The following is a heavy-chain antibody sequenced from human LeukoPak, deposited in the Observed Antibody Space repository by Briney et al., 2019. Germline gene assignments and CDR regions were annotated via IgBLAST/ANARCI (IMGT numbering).Heavy chain of an antibody. Sequence: SETLSLTCTVSGVSINSDTYYWTWLRQPAGQGLEWIGRIYTTGSPSYNPSLKSRVTISIDTSKNQFSLKLNSVSAADTAVYYCARDRGITTARGVPSWFDPWGQGTLVTVSS. CDR2: IYTTGSP. V-gene: IGHV4-61*02. J-gene: IGHJ5*02. CDR3: ARDRGITTARGVPSWFDP. D-gene: IGHD3-10*01. CDR1: GVSINSDTYY.